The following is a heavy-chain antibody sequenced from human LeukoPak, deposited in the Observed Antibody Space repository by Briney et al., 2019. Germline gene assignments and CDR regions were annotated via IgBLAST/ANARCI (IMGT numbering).Heavy chain of an antibody. CDR1: GFTFDDYA. D-gene: IGHD6-19*01. CDR2: ISWNSGII. CDR3: AKGAGSGWPYSYFDL. J-gene: IGHJ2*01. V-gene: IGHV3-9*03. Sequence: GGSLRLSCAASGFTFDDYAMYWVRQARGKGLDWVSGISWNSGIIGYADSVKGRFTISRDNAKNSLSLQMNSLRAQDMGLYYCAKGAGSGWPYSYFDLWGRGTLVTVHS.